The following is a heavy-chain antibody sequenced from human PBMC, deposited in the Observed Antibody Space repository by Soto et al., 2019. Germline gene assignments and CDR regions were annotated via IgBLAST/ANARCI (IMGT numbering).Heavy chain of an antibody. D-gene: IGHD3-10*01. CDR3: AKESLWFGEPPSPSDY. CDR2: ISGSGGST. CDR1: GFIFSNYA. J-gene: IGHJ4*02. V-gene: IGHV3-23*01. Sequence: GGSLRLSCAASGFIFSNYAMNWVRQAPGKGLEWVSTISGSGGSTYYEDSVKGRFTVPRDNSKNTLFLQMNSLRAEETAVYYCAKESLWFGEPPSPSDYWGQGTLVTVSS.